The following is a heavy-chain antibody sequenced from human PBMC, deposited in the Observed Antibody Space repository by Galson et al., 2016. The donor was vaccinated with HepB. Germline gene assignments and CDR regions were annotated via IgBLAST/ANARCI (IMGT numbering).Heavy chain of an antibody. CDR3: ARPGYCSGSSCYVPFDI. V-gene: IGHV3-48*04. D-gene: IGHD2-15*01. CDR2: ISSSSSTI. J-gene: IGHJ3*02. CDR1: GFTFRDFP. Sequence: LRLSCAASGFTFRDFPMVRVRQAPGQGLEWVSYISSSSSTIYYADSVKGRFTISRDNAKNTLYLQMNSLRAEDTAVYYCARPGYCSGSSCYVPFDIWGQGTMATVSS.